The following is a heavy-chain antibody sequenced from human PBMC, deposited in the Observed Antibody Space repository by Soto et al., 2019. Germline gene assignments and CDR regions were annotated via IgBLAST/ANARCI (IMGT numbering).Heavy chain of an antibody. V-gene: IGHV3-7*01. J-gene: IGHJ5*02. CDR3: ARELFRKQLDPRPDP. CDR1: GFTFSSYW. CDR2: IKQDGSEK. D-gene: IGHD6-6*01. Sequence: PGGSLRLSCAASGFTFSSYWMSWVRQAPGKGLEWVANIKQDGSEKYYADSVKGRFTISRDNAKNSLYLQMNSLRAEDTAVYYCARELFRKQLDPRPDPWGQGTLVTVSS.